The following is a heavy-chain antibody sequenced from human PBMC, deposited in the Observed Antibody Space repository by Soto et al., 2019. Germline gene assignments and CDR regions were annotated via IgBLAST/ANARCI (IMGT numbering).Heavy chain of an antibody. V-gene: IGHV1-46*01. CDR1: EYTFTSYY. CDR3: ARAPVVTAIPGYYYYGMDV. D-gene: IGHD2-21*02. J-gene: IGHJ6*02. Sequence: ASVKVSCKASEYTFTSYYMHWVRQAPGQGLEWMGIINPSGGSTSYAQKFQGRVTMTRDTSTSTVYMELSSLRSEDTAVYYCARAPVVTAIPGYYYYGMDVWGQGTTVTVSS. CDR2: INPSGGST.